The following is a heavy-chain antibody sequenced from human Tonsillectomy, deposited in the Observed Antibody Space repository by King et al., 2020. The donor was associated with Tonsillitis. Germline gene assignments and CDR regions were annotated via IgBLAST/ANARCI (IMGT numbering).Heavy chain of an antibody. V-gene: IGHV3-23*04. CDR2: ISGSGGST. D-gene: IGHD5-18*01. J-gene: IGHJ3*02. CDR1: GFTFSTYA. Sequence: QLVQSGGDLVQPGGSLRLSCVGSGFTFSTYAMSWVRQAPGKGLEWVSSISGSGGSTHFADSVNGRFTISRDNSKSTLYLQMNSLRDDDTAVYYCAKEAYSYDYDAFDIWGQGTMVTVSS. CDR3: AKEAYSYDYDAFDI.